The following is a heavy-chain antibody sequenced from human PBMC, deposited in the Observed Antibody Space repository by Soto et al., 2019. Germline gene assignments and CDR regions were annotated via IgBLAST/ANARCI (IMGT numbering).Heavy chain of an antibody. V-gene: IGHV3-33*01. J-gene: IGHJ6*02. CDR1: GFTFSSYG. D-gene: IGHD2-15*01. CDR2: IWYDGSNK. CDR3: ARGSRIFGGMDV. Sequence: GGSLILSCAAAGFTFSSYGMHWVRQAPGKGLEWVAVIWYDGSNKYYADSVKGRFTISRDNSKNTLYLQMNSLRAEDTAVYYCARGSRIFGGMDVWGQGTTVTVSS.